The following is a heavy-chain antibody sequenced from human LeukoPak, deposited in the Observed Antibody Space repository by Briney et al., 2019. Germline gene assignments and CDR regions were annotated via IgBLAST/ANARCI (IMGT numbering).Heavy chain of an antibody. Sequence: PSETLYLTCTVSGGSISSGDYYWSWIRQPPGKGLEWIGYIYYSGSTYYNPSLKSRVTISVDTSKNQFSLKLSSVTAADTAVYYCAREGGDYPIAYFDYWGQGTLVTVSS. CDR1: GGSISSGDYY. V-gene: IGHV4-30-4*01. CDR3: AREGGDYPIAYFDY. D-gene: IGHD4-17*01. J-gene: IGHJ4*02. CDR2: IYYSGST.